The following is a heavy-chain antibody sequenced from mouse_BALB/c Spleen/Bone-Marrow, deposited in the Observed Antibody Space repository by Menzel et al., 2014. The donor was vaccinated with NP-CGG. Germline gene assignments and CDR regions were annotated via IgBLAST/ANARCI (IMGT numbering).Heavy chain of an antibody. CDR1: GYSIXSDYA. V-gene: IGHV3-2*02. CDR2: ITYSGIT. Sequence: EVKLVESGPGLVKPSQSLSLPCTVTGYSIXSDYAWNWIRQFPGNKLEWMGYITYSGITSYNPSLKSRISITRDTSKNQFFLQLNSVTTEDTATYYCARSADWYFDVWGAGTTVTVSS. CDR3: ARSADWYFDV. J-gene: IGHJ1*01.